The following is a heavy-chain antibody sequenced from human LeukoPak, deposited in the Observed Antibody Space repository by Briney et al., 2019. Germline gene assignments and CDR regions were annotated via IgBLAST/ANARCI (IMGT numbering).Heavy chain of an antibody. J-gene: IGHJ6*04. V-gene: IGHV3-23*01. D-gene: IGHD3-10*02. CDR1: GFTFSSYG. CDR3: AELGITMIGGV. CDR2: ISGSGGST. Sequence: GGSLRLSCAASGFTFSSYGMSWVRQAPGKGLEWVSAISGSGGSTYYADSVKGRFTISRDNSKNTLYLQMSSLRAEDTAVYYCAELGITMIGGVWGKGTTVTISS.